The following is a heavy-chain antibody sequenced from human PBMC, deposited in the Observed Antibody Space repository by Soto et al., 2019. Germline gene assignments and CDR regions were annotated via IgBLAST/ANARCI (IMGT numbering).Heavy chain of an antibody. CDR3: AKDSGRGSADYFFDY. J-gene: IGHJ4*02. CDR2: ISFDGGDK. D-gene: IGHD3-10*01. CDR1: GFTFSNYG. Sequence: QVQLVESGGGVVQPGRSLRLSCAASGFTFSNYGMHWVRRDPGKGLEWVAVISFDGGDKKSADSVKGRFTISRDKSKNTLYLQMNSLRAEDTAVYYCAKDSGRGSADYFFDYWGRGTLVTVSS. V-gene: IGHV3-30*18.